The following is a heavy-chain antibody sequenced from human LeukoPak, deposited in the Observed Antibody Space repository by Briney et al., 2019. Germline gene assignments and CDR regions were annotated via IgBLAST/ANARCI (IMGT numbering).Heavy chain of an antibody. CDR3: ASPYCSGGSCYPTFDY. Sequence: SQTLSLTCTVSGGSISSGVYYWSWIRQPPGKGLEWIGYIYYSGSTYYNPSLKSRVTISVDTSKNQFSLKLSSVTAADTAVYYCASPYCSGGSCYPTFDYWGQGTLVTVSS. J-gene: IGHJ4*02. V-gene: IGHV4-30-4*01. CDR2: IYYSGST. D-gene: IGHD2-15*01. CDR1: GGSISSGVYY.